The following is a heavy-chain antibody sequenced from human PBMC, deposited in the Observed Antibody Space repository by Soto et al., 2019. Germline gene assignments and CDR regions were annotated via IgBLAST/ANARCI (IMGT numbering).Heavy chain of an antibody. CDR1: GFTFSSYA. CDR3: AKLGSGYFVFGSGGNVFMDV. CDR2: ISGSGGST. J-gene: IGHJ6*02. V-gene: IGHV3-23*01. D-gene: IGHD5-12*01. Sequence: EVQLLESGGGLVQPGGSLRLSCAASGFTFSSYAMSWVRQAPGKGLEWVSAISGSGGSTYYADSVKGRFTISRDNSKNTMYLQMNSLRAEDTAVYYCAKLGSGYFVFGSGGNVFMDVWGQGTTVTVSS.